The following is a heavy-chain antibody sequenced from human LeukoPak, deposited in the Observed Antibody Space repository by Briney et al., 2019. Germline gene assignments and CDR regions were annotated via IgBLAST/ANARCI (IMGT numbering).Heavy chain of an antibody. V-gene: IGHV3-21*01. D-gene: IGHD6-19*01. Sequence: PGGSLRLSCAASGFTFSSYSMNWVRQAPGKGLEWVSSISSSSSYIYYADSVKGRFTISRDNAKNSLYLQMNSLRAEDTAVYYCARDMYSSIAFDPWGQGTLVTVSS. J-gene: IGHJ5*02. CDR1: GFTFSSYS. CDR3: ARDMYSSIAFDP. CDR2: ISSSSSYI.